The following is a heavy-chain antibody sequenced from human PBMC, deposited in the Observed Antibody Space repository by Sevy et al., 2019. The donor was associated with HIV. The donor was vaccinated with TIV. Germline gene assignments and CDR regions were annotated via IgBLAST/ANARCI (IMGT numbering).Heavy chain of an antibody. CDR3: ATTKDYYESSGSPYDY. Sequence: ASVKVSCKVSGYTLTQLSMHWVRQAPGKGLEWMGSFDPEDDETLYAQNFQDRVTMTEDTSTGTAYMELRTLRSEDTALYHCATTKDYYESSGSPYDYWGQGTLVTVSS. CDR1: GYTLTQLS. CDR2: FDPEDDET. J-gene: IGHJ4*02. D-gene: IGHD3-22*01. V-gene: IGHV1-24*01.